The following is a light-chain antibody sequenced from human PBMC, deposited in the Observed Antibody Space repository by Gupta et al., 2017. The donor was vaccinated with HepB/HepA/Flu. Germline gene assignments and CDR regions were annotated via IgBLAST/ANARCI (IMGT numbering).Light chain of an antibody. CDR1: RCKIGSNT. V-gene: IGLV1-44*01. CDR3: ASWKDGRIAV. CDR2: DNN. Sequence: HSVLSLPPSASWTPGQRVIISCSGSRCKIGSNTVNWYQQRPGSAPKLIIHDNNQRPSGVSNRFSGSKSGTSASLAISGLRPEDEADYFCASWKDGRIAVFGGGTTLTVL. J-gene: IGLJ3*02.